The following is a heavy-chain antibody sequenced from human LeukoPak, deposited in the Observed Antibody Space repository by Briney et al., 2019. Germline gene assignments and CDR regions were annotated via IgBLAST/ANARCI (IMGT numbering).Heavy chain of an antibody. V-gene: IGHV3-7*02. CDR3: VGGGVRY. Sequence: GSLRLSCAASGITFSDYWMSWVRQAPGKGLEWVANIKEDGSEKYYVDSVKGRFTISRDNAKNSLSLQMNSLRADDTAVYYYVGGGVRYWGQGTLVTVSS. D-gene: IGHD3-16*01. CDR2: IKEDGSEK. CDR1: GITFSDYW. J-gene: IGHJ4*02.